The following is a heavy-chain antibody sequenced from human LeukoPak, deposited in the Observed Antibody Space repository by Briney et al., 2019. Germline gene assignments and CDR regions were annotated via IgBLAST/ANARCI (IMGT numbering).Heavy chain of an antibody. D-gene: IGHD3-10*01. CDR1: GGSISSCY. J-gene: IGHJ4*02. V-gene: IGHV4-4*07. Sequence: SETLSLTCTVSGGSISSCYWSWIRQPAGKGLEWIGRIYTSGSTNYNPSLKSRVTMSVDTSKNQFSLKLSSVTAADTAVYYCTRDNRGSGSYFDYWGQGTLVTVSS. CDR2: IYTSGST. CDR3: TRDNRGSGSYFDY.